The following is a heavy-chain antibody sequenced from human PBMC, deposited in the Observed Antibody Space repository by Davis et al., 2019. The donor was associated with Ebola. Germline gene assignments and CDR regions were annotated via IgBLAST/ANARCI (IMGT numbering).Heavy chain of an antibody. V-gene: IGHV3-30*04. CDR3: ARAPSGYGDY. D-gene: IGHD5-18*01. CDR1: GFTFSSYA. Sequence: GGSLRLSCAASGFTFSSYAMSWVRQAPGKGLEWVSVITFDGSGKYYGDSVKGRFTISRDDSTNTVYLQMNSLRLEDTAVYYCARAPSGYGDYWGQGTLVTVSS. J-gene: IGHJ4*02. CDR2: ITFDGSGK.